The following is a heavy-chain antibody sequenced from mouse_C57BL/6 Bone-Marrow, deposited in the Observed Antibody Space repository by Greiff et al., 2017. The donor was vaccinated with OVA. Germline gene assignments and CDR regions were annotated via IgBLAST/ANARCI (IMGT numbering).Heavy chain of an antibody. V-gene: IGHV1-53*01. J-gene: IGHJ1*03. CDR3: ARRWLLRDWYFDV. CDR2: INPSNGGT. D-gene: IGHD2-3*01. CDR1: GYTFTSYW. Sequence: VQLQQPGTELVKPGASVKLSCKASGYTFTSYWMHWVKQRPGQGLEWIGNINPSNGGTNYNEKFKSKATLTVDKSSSTAYMQLSSLKSEDSAVYDCARRWLLRDWYFDVWGTGTTVTVSS.